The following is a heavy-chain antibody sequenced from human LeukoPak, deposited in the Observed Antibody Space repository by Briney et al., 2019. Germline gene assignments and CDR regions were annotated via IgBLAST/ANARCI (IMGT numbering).Heavy chain of an antibody. CDR3: ARSVRSHYSHYYGMDV. V-gene: IGHV6-1*01. CDR2: TYFRSKWLY. J-gene: IGHJ6*04. CDR1: GDGVSSNNVA. Sequence: PSQTLSLTCAISGDGVSSNNVACNWIRQSPSSGLGWLVRTYFRSKWLYDYASSVKSRIIVNADTSTNQFSLQLKSMTPEDTAVYYCARSVRSHYSHYYGMDVWGRGTTVIVSA. D-gene: IGHD2-8*01.